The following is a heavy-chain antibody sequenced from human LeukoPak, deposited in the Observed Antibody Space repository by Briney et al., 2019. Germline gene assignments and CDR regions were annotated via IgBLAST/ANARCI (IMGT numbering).Heavy chain of an antibody. V-gene: IGHV1-69*01. CDR3: QRVWVRFLKWLLTLYCSGMEV. D-gene: IGHD3-3*01. Sequence: SVKVSCKASGGTFSSYAISWVRQAPGQGLEWMGGIIPIFGTANYAQKFQGRVTITADESTSTAYIELSSLSSEDTAVYYFQRVWVRFLKWLLTLYCSGMEVWGQGTTVTVSS. CDR2: IIPIFGTA. CDR1: GGTFSSYA. J-gene: IGHJ6*02.